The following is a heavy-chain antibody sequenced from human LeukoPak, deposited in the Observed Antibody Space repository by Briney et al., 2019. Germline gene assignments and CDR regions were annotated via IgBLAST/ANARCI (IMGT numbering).Heavy chain of an antibody. Sequence: PGGSLRLSCAASGFTFSSYGMHWVRQAPGKGLEWVAVISYDGNKKYFADSVKGRFTISRHDSRDTLYLQMNSLRVEDTAVYYCARDVGLGGPWSRRPFDYWGQGTLVTVSS. CDR2: ISYDGNKK. D-gene: IGHD2-15*01. J-gene: IGHJ4*02. CDR3: ARDVGLGGPWSRRPFDY. V-gene: IGHV3-30*03. CDR1: GFTFSSYG.